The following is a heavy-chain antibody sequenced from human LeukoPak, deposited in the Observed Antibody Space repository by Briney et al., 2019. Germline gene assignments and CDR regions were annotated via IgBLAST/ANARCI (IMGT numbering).Heavy chain of an antibody. J-gene: IGHJ5*02. V-gene: IGHV1-2*02. CDR2: INPNSGGT. D-gene: IGHD2/OR15-2a*01. CDR3: ARGRKIYFNWFDP. CDR1: GYTFTGYY. Sequence: ASVKVSCKASGYTFTGYYMHWVRQAPGQGLEWMGWINPNSGGTNYAQKFQGRVTMARDTSISTAYVELSRLRSDDTAVYYCARGRKIYFNWFDPWGQGTLVTVSS.